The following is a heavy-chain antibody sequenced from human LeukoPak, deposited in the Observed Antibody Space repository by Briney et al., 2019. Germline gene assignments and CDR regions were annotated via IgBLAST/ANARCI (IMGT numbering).Heavy chain of an antibody. CDR1: GGSISSTY. V-gene: IGHV4-59*01. CDR3: ARGSDSSTLNWFDP. D-gene: IGHD6-13*01. J-gene: IGHJ5*02. Sequence: PSETLSLTCSVSGGSISSTYWSWIRQPPGKGLEWIGYINYSGSTNYNPSLKSRVTISVDTSKNQFSLKVTSVTAADTGVYYCARGSDSSTLNWFDPWGQGTLVTVSS. CDR2: INYSGST.